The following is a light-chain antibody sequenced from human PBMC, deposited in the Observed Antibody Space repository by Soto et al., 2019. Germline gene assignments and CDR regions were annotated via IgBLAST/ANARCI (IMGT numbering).Light chain of an antibody. V-gene: IGKV3-20*01. Sequence: EIVLTQSPGTLSLSPWERATLSCRASQIVSSSYLAWYQQKPGQAPRLLIYGASSRATGIPDRFSGSGSGTDFTLTISRLEPEDFAVYYCQQYGSSPWTFGQGTKVEIK. CDR3: QQYGSSPWT. CDR1: QIVSSSY. CDR2: GAS. J-gene: IGKJ1*01.